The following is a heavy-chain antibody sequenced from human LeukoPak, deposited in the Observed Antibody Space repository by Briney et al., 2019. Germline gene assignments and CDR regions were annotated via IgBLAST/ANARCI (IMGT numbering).Heavy chain of an antibody. V-gene: IGHV4-39*07. Sequence: SETLSLTCSVSGGSISTSSYYWGWIRQAPGKGLEWIGSMDYSGSTYYNPSLKSRVTISVDTSKNQLSLKLSSVTAADTAVYYCARLTGYSSESWFDPWGQGTLVTVSS. D-gene: IGHD3-9*01. CDR3: ARLTGYSSESWFDP. CDR2: MDYSGST. CDR1: GGSISTSSYY. J-gene: IGHJ5*02.